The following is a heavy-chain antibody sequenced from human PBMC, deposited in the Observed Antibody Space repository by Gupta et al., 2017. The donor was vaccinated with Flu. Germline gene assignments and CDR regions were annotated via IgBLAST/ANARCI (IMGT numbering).Heavy chain of an antibody. V-gene: IGHV3-48*03. Sequence: EVQLVESGGGWVQPGGALGLSCAASGFTFSNTEFSWCRLAPGKGLEWVAYISRSAVTYYTDSVKCRFTIARDNAKNSVYLQMNSLRGEDTAFDYCARGHWDSWGQGTLVTVSS. J-gene: IGHJ4*02. CDR2: ISRSAVT. CDR3: ARGHWDS. CDR1: GFTFSNTE.